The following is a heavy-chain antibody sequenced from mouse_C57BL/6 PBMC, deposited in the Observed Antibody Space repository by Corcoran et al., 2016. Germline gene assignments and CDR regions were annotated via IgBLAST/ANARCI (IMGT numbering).Heavy chain of an antibody. CDR1: GYTFTSYG. CDR2: IYPRSGNT. J-gene: IGHJ3*01. V-gene: IGHV1-81*01. D-gene: IGHD1-1*01. CDR3: ARSDYYGSSYGTFAY. Sequence: QVQLQQSGAELARPGSSVKLSCKASGYTFTSYGISWVKQRTGQGLEWIGEIYPRSGNTYYNEKFKGKATLTADKSSSTAYMELRSLTSEDSAVYFCARSDYYGSSYGTFAYWGQGTLVTVSA.